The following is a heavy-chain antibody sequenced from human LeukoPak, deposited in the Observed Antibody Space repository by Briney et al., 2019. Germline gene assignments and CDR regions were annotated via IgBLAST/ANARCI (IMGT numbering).Heavy chain of an antibody. Sequence: SETLSLTCTVSGGSISSYYWSWIRQPPGKGLEWIGYIYYSGSTNYNPSLKSRVTISVDTSKSQFSLKLSSVTAADTAVYYCARRRVGATRYWYFDLWGRGTLVTVSS. CDR1: GGSISSYY. D-gene: IGHD1-26*01. CDR3: ARRRVGATRYWYFDL. J-gene: IGHJ2*01. CDR2: IYYSGST. V-gene: IGHV4-59*08.